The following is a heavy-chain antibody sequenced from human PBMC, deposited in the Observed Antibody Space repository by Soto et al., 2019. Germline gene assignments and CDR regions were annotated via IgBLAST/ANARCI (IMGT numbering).Heavy chain of an antibody. V-gene: IGHV4-30-4*01. CDR3: XREVNRLRKLSLCYF. CDR1: AGSNSSGDYD. Sequence: PSETLSLPCSLSAGSNSSGDYDGSWLRQPPGKGLEWIGYIYYSGSTYYNPSPKSRVTIPRDTSKNQFSLNLSPVTAADTAVYHGXREVNRLRKLSLCYF. J-gene: IGHJ4*03. D-gene: IGHD3-16*02. CDR2: IYYSGST.